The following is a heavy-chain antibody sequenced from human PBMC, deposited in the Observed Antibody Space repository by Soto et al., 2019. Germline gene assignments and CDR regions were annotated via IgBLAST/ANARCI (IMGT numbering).Heavy chain of an antibody. J-gene: IGHJ3*02. CDR1: GGTFSSYA. Sequence: SVKVSCKASGGTFSSYAISWVRQAPGQGLEWMGGIIPIFGTANYAQKFQGRVTITADESTSTAYMELSSLRSEDTAVYYCAREGIVVVPAAISDAFDIWGQGTMVTVSS. V-gene: IGHV1-69*13. D-gene: IGHD2-2*01. CDR3: AREGIVVVPAAISDAFDI. CDR2: IIPIFGTA.